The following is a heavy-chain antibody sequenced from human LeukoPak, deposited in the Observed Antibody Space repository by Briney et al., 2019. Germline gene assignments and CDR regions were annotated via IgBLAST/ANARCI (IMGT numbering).Heavy chain of an antibody. J-gene: IGHJ4*02. CDR2: ISYLSSHV. CDR3: GRAFPPLRTSSAGDL. D-gene: IGHD3-16*01. CDR1: GFTFSDYD. V-gene: IGHV3-21*01. Sequence: GGSLRLSCSASGFTFSDYDMNWVRKAPGRGLEWVSSISYLSSHVYYGDSVKGRFSISRGNAKNSLYLQMNSLGAEDTAIYYCGRAFPPLRTSSAGDLWGQGILVTVSS.